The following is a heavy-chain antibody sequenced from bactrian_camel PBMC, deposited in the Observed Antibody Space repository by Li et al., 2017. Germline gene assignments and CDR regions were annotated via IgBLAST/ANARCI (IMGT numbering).Heavy chain of an antibody. CDR2: FDSDGTT. CDR1: GYTADINC. J-gene: IGHJ4*01. V-gene: IGHV3S53*01. D-gene: IGHD1*01. Sequence: HVQLVESGGGSEQAGGSLRLSCAASGYTADINCMGWFRQAPGKEREGIAAFDSDGTTSVAASVKGRFTISKDNAGKTLYLQINNLKSEDTALYYCATSFTMSLGTLGQGTQVTVS.